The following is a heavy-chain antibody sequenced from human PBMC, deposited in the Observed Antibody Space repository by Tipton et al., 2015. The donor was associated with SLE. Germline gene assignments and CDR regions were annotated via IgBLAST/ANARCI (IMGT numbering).Heavy chain of an antibody. CDR3: ARDRGIAGQFFDY. D-gene: IGHD6-13*01. CDR1: GFTLSSYE. CDR2: ISSSGSSI. J-gene: IGHJ4*02. Sequence: GSLRLSCAASGFTLSSYEMNWVRQAPGKGPEWASYISSSGSSIYYADSVKGRFTISRDNARNSLYLQMNSLRAEDTAVYYCARDRGIAGQFFDYWGQGTLVTVSS. V-gene: IGHV3-48*03.